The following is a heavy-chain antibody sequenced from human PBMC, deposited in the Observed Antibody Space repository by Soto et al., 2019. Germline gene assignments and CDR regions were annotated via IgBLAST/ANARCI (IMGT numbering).Heavy chain of an antibody. CDR1: GFTFSDYY. CDR3: ARSSAAGTSSH. CDR2: ISSSGSTI. V-gene: IGHV3-11*01. J-gene: IGHJ4*02. D-gene: IGHD6-13*01. Sequence: VGSLRLSCAASGFTFSDYYMSWSRQAPGKGLEWVSYISSSGSTIYYADSVKGRFTISRDNAKNSLYLQMNSLRAEDTAVYYCARSSAAGTSSHRGQGTLVTLSS.